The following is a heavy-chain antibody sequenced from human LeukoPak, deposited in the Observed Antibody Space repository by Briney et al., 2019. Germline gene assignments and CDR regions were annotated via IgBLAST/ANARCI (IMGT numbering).Heavy chain of an antibody. D-gene: IGHD5-12*01. V-gene: IGHV3-74*01. CDR3: VREGRVSGYDFDC. CDR2: INSDGSST. Sequence: GGSLRLSCAASGFTFSSYWMHWVRQAPGKGLVWVSRINSDGSSTTYADSVKGRFTISRDNAKNTLYLQMNSLGVEDTAVYYCVREGRVSGYDFDCWGQGNLVTVSS. CDR1: GFTFSSYW. J-gene: IGHJ4*02.